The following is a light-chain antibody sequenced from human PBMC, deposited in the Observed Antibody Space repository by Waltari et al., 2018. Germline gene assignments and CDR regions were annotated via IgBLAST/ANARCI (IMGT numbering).Light chain of an antibody. CDR3: QQSSSTPPWT. V-gene: IGKV1-39*01. CDR2: TAS. CDR1: QTISSY. Sequence: DIQMTQSPSSLSASVGDRVTITCRASQTISSYFNWYQQKPGKAPHLLIYTASNLQSGVPSRFSGSGSGTDFTLTISSLQPEDFATYYCQQSSSTPPWTFGQGTKVEIK. J-gene: IGKJ1*01.